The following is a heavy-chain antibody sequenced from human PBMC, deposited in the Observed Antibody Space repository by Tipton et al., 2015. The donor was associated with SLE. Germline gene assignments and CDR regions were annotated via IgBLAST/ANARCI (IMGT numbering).Heavy chain of an antibody. V-gene: IGHV3-23*01. D-gene: IGHD6-19*01. CDR3: ARDRAVKYYSGPPMRAFDI. CDR1: GFTFSSYA. J-gene: IGHJ3*02. CDR2: ISGSGGNT. Sequence: SLRLSCAASGFTFSSYAMSWVRQAPGKGLEWVSTISGSGGNTYYADSVKGRFTISRDNSKNTLYLQMNSLRAEDTAVYYCARDRAVKYYSGPPMRAFDIWGQGVWVTVSS.